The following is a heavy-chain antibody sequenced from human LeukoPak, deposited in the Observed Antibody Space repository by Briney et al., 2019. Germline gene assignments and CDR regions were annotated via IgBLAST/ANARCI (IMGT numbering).Heavy chain of an antibody. CDR2: ISSSSSYI. CDR1: GFTFSSYS. D-gene: IGHD3-9*01. V-gene: IGHV3-21*01. Sequence: GGSLRLSCAASGFTFSSYSMNWVRQAPGKGLEWVSSISSSSSYIYYADSVKGRFTISRDNAKNSLYLQMNSLRAEDTAVYYCARSDILTGYFDYWGQGTLATVSS. J-gene: IGHJ4*02. CDR3: ARSDILTGYFDY.